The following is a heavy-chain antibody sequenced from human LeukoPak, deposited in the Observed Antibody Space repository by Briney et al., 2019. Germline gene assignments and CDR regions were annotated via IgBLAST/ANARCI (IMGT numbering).Heavy chain of an antibody. CDR2: FGGSGGST. J-gene: IGHJ6*02. D-gene: IGHD3-10*01. CDR1: GFTFSSYA. Sequence: PGGSLSLSCAASGFTFSSYAMSWFRQAQGKGLGGASAFGGSGGSTYYADSVKGRFTISRDNSKNTLYLQMNSLRAEDTAVYYCANYGGFGESPLRYGMDVWGQGTTVTVSS. CDR3: ANYGGFGESPLRYGMDV. V-gene: IGHV3-23*01.